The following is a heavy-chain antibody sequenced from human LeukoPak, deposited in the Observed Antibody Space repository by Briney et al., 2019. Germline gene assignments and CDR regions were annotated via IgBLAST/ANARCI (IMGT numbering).Heavy chain of an antibody. J-gene: IGHJ4*02. Sequence: GGSLRLSCAASGFTFSSHGMNWVRQAPGKGLEWVANIKQDGSEKYYVDSVKGRFTISRDNAKYSLYLQMDSLRAEDTAVYYCARDKRTGDSHFDSWGQGTLVTVSS. CDR1: GFTFSSHG. D-gene: IGHD7-27*01. CDR2: IKQDGSEK. V-gene: IGHV3-7*01. CDR3: ARDKRTGDSHFDS.